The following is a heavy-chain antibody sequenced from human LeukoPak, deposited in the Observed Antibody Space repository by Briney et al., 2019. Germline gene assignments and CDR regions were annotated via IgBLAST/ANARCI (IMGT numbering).Heavy chain of an antibody. V-gene: IGHV3-23*01. D-gene: IGHD3-9*01. CDR3: AKDQGLRYFDWLYDY. CDR1: GFTFSSYA. J-gene: IGHJ4*02. CDR2: ISGSGGST. Sequence: PGGSLRLSCAASGFTFSSYAMSWVRQAPGKGLEWVSAISGSGGSTYYADSVKGRFTISRDNPKNTLYLQMNSLRAEDTAVYYCAKDQGLRYFDWLYDYWGQGTLVTVSS.